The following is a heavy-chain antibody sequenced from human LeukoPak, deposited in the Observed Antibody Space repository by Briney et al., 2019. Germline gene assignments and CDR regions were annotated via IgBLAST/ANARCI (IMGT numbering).Heavy chain of an antibody. Sequence: PSETLSLTCTVSGGSISSSSYYWGWIRQPPGKGLEWIGSIYYSRSTYYNPSLKSRVTISVDTSKNQFSLKLSSVTAADTAVYYCARGRHWFGELLYPRVWFDPWGQGTLVTVSS. D-gene: IGHD3-10*01. J-gene: IGHJ5*02. V-gene: IGHV4-39*07. CDR2: IYYSRST. CDR3: ARGRHWFGELLYPRVWFDP. CDR1: GGSISSSSYY.